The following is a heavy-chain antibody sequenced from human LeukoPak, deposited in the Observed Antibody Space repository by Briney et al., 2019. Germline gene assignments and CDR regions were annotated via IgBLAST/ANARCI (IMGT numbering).Heavy chain of an antibody. CDR3: GRLAHNAWYAIDF. J-gene: IGHJ4*02. CDR1: GFTFKVYT. Sequence: GGSLRLSCAASGFTFKVYTMNWVRKAPGKGLEWLANILPDGSQKYYVDSVKGRFTISRDNPKNSLYLQINNLRAEDTAVYYCGRLAHNAWYAIDFWGRGTLVTVSS. D-gene: IGHD2-2*01. CDR2: ILPDGSQK. V-gene: IGHV3-7*01.